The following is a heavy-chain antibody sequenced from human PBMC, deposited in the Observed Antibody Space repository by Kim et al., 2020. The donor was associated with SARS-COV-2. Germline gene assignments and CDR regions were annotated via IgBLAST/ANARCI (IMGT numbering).Heavy chain of an antibody. V-gene: IGHV3-7*01. D-gene: IGHD2-2*01. CDR3: ARSPHCSSTSCPNYYFDY. CDR1: GFTFSSYW. Sequence: GGSLRLSCAASGFTFSSYWMSWVRQAPGKGLEWVANIKQDGSEKYYVDSVKGRFTISRDNAKNSLYLQMNSLRAEDTAVYYCARSPHCSSTSCPNYYFDYWGQGTLVTVSS. CDR2: IKQDGSEK. J-gene: IGHJ4*02.